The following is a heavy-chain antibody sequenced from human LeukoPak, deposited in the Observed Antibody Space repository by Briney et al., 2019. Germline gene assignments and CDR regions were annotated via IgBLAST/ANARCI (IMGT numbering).Heavy chain of an antibody. D-gene: IGHD3-10*01. V-gene: IGHV3-23*01. CDR3: ARVGGEVRGVIRPDY. Sequence: GGSLRLSCAASGFTFSSYAMSWVRQAPGKGLEWVSAISGSGGSTYYADSVKGRFTISRDNSKNTLYLQMNSLRPEDTAVYYCARVGGEVRGVIRPDYWGQGTLVTVST. CDR2: ISGSGGST. CDR1: GFTFSSYA. J-gene: IGHJ4*02.